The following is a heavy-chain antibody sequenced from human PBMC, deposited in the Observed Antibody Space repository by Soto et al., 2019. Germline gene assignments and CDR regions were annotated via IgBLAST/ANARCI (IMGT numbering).Heavy chain of an antibody. CDR2: IYYSGST. CDR3: ARDRNSGYDYVY. Sequence: SETLSLTCTVSGGSISSGDYYWSWIRQPPGKGLEWIGYIYYSGSTYYNPSLKSRVTMSVDTSKNQFSLKLSSVTAADTAVYYCARDRNSGYDYVYWGQGTLVT. CDR1: GGSISSGDYY. D-gene: IGHD5-12*01. J-gene: IGHJ4*02. V-gene: IGHV4-30-4*01.